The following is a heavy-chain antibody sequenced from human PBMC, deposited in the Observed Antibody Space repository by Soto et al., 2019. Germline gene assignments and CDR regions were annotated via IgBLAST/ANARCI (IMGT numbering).Heavy chain of an antibody. CDR3: AREFNITMVRGGYGMDV. Sequence: GASVKVSCKASGGTFSSYAISWVRQAPGQGLEWMGGIIPTFGTANYAQKFQGRVTITADESTSTAYMELSSLRSEDTAVYYCAREFNITMVRGGYGMDVWGQGTTVTVSS. V-gene: IGHV1-69*13. CDR1: GGTFSSYA. J-gene: IGHJ6*02. D-gene: IGHD3-10*01. CDR2: IIPTFGTA.